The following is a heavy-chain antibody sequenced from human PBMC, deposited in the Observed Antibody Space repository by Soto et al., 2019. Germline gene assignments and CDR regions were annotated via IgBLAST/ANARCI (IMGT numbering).Heavy chain of an antibody. CDR3: ARLTNTPGYYYGMDV. J-gene: IGHJ6*02. CDR1: GGSFSGYY. D-gene: IGHD3-9*01. V-gene: IGHV4-34*01. Sequence: PSETLSLTCAVYGGSFSGYYWSWIRQPPGKGLEWIGEINRSGSTNYNPSLKSRVAISVDTSKNQFSLKLSSVTAADTAVYYCARLTNTPGYYYGMDVWGQGTTVTVSS. CDR2: INRSGST.